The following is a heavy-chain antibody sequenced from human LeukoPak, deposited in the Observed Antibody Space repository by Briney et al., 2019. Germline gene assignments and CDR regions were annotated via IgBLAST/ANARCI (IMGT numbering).Heavy chain of an antibody. CDR1: GGSINSGGYY. J-gene: IGHJ4*02. CDR2: IYYSGST. V-gene: IGHV4-31*03. D-gene: IGHD3-22*01. CDR3: TRAYYYDSSGYITDY. Sequence: SSETLSLTCTVSGGSINSGGYYWSWIRQHPGKGLERIGSIYYSGSTYYNPSLKSRVTISVDTSKHQFSLKLSSVTAADTAVYYCTRAYYYDSSGYITDYWGQGTLVTVSS.